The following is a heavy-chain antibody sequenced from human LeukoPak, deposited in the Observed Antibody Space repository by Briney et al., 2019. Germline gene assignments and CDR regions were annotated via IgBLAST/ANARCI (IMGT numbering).Heavy chain of an antibody. CDR2: INHSGST. V-gene: IGHV4-34*01. J-gene: IGHJ5*02. Sequence: SETLSLTCAVYGGSFSGYYWSWIRQPPGKGLEWIGEINHSGSTNYNPSLKSRVTISVDTSKNQFSLKLSSVTAADTAVHYCARSHSGSYYSDWFDPWGQGTLVTVSS. D-gene: IGHD1-26*01. CDR1: GGSFSGYY. CDR3: ARSHSGSYYSDWFDP.